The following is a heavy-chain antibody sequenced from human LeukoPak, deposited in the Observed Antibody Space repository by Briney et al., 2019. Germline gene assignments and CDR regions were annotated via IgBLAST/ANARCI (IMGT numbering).Heavy chain of an antibody. CDR2: IYYSGST. V-gene: IGHV4-59*01. Sequence: SETLSLTCAVYGGSFSGYYWSWIRQPPGKGLEWIGYIYYSGSTNYNPSLKSRVTISVDTSKNQFSLKLSSVTAADTAVYYCARAAIVGATYPYYYYYYMDVWGKGTTVTIS. CDR1: GGSFSGYY. CDR3: ARAAIVGATYPYYYYYYMDV. D-gene: IGHD1-26*01. J-gene: IGHJ6*03.